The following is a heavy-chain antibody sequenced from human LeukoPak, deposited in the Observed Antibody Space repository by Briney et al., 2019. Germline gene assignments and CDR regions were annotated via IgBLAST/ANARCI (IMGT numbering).Heavy chain of an antibody. V-gene: IGHV4-39*01. D-gene: IGHD3-22*01. J-gene: IGHJ4*02. CDR3: ARLPRYYDSSGYYGWFDY. CDR2: IYYSGST. Sequence: SETLSLTCTVSGGSISSSSYYWGWIRQPPGKGLEWIGSIYYSGSTYYNPSLKSRVTISVDTSKNQFSLKLSSVTAADTAVYYCARLPRYYDSSGYYGWFDYWGQGTLVTVSS. CDR1: GGSISSSSYY.